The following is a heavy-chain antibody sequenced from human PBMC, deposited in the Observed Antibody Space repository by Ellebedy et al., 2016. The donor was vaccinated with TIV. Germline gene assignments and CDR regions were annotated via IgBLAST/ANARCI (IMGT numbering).Heavy chain of an antibody. CDR1: GYTFTGYY. J-gene: IGHJ5*02. CDR2: INPNSGAT. CDR3: ARDSSSYNWFDP. Sequence: AASVKVSCKASGYTFTGYYMHWVRQAPGQGLEWMGWINPNSGATNYVQKFQGRVTMTRDTSITPAYMELRRLTSDDTAVYYCARDSSSYNWFDPWGQGTLVTVSS. V-gene: IGHV1-2*02. D-gene: IGHD2-2*01.